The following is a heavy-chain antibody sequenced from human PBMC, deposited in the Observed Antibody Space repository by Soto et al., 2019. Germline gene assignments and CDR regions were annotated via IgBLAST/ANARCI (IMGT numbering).Heavy chain of an antibody. V-gene: IGHV3-15*01. J-gene: IGHJ6*02. CDR2: IKSKTDGGTT. D-gene: IGHD5-18*01. Sequence: GGSLRLSCAASGFTFSNAWMSWVRQAPGKGLEWVGRIKSKTDGGTTDYAAPVKGRFTISRDDSKNTLYLQMNSLKTEDTAVYYCTTDIEISYGRYYYYYGMDVWGQGTTVTVSS. CDR1: GFTFSNAW. CDR3: TTDIEISYGRYYYYYGMDV.